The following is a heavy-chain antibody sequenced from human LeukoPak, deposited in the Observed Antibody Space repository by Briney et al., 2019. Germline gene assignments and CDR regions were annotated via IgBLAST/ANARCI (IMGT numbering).Heavy chain of an antibody. CDR3: ATVLQLWESNWFDP. J-gene: IGHJ5*02. V-gene: IGHV1-46*01. D-gene: IGHD5-18*01. CDR2: INPSGGST. CDR1: GYTFTSYY. Sequence: ASVKVSCKASGYTFTSYYMHWVRQAPGQGLEWMGIINPSGGSTSYAQKFQSRVTMTEDTSTDTAYMELSGLRSEDTAVYYCATVLQLWESNWFDPWGQGTLVTVSS.